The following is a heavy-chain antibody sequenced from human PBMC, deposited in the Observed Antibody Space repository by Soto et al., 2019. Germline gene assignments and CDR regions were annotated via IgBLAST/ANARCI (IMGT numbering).Heavy chain of an antibody. D-gene: IGHD3-22*01. V-gene: IGHV3-23*01. CDR1: GFTFSSYA. CDR3: AKEQDYYDSSGIYYYYYGMDV. CDR2: ISGSGGST. Sequence: PGGSLRLSCAASGFTFSSYAMSWVRQAPGKGLEWVSAISGSGGSTYYAESVKGRFTISRDNSKNTLYLQMNSLRAEDTAVYYCAKEQDYYDSSGIYYYYYGMDVWGQGTTVTVSS. J-gene: IGHJ6*02.